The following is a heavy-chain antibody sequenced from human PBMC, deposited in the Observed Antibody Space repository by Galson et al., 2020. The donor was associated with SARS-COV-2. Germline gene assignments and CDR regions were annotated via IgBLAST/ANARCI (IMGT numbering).Heavy chain of an antibody. D-gene: IGHD2-15*01. CDR2: IYYSVST. V-gene: IGHV4-39*07. CDR3: ARDRYYCRNYRLTFDY. CDR1: GFSISSSSYY. J-gene: IGHJ4*02. Sequence: SETLSLTCTVSGFSISSSSYYWGWIRQPPGMGLVWIVSIYYSVSTYYNPSLKSRVTISVDTSKNQFLLKLSSVTAADTAVYYCARDRYYCRNYRLTFDYWGQRTLVTVSS.